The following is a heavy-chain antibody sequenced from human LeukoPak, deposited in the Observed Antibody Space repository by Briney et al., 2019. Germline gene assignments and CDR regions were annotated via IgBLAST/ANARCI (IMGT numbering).Heavy chain of an antibody. D-gene: IGHD6-13*01. V-gene: IGHV3-23*01. Sequence: GGSLRLSCAASGFTLSSYAMTWVRQAPGRGLEWVSSVDGGGGTYYADSVKGRFTISRDNSKDTLYLQMNGLRAEDTAVYFCAKQSAGSAAWYSLHYDFWGQGTLVTVSS. CDR2: VDGGGGT. J-gene: IGHJ4*02. CDR1: GFTLSSYA. CDR3: AKQSAGSAAWYSLHYDF.